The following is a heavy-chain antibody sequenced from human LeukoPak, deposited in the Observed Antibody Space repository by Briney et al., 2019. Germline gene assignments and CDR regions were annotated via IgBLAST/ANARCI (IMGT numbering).Heavy chain of an antibody. V-gene: IGHV4-34*01. CDR2: IKHNGSP. CDR1: GGSFRDSY. D-gene: IGHD1-26*01. J-gene: IGHJ3*01. Sequence: PSETLSLTCAVYGGSFRDSYWNWIRQPPGKGLEWIGEIKHNGSPTYTPSLKSRATISIDTSKNQFSLKVISVTAADTAVYYCARGPIGPTKWSFDVWDQGRMVTVSS. CDR3: ARGPIGPTKWSFDV.